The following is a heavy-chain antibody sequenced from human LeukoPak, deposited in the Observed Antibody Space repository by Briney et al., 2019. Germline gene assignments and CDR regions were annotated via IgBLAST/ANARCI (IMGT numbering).Heavy chain of an antibody. V-gene: IGHV4-39*07. CDR2: INHSGST. CDR3: ARTGGSGYYYGSGSYYRRLWYFDY. CDR1: GDSISSSRHY. Sequence: SETLSLTCNVSGDSISSSRHYWSWIRQPPGKGLEWIGEINHSGSTNYNPSLKSRVTISVDTSKNQFSLKLSSVTAADTAVYYCARTGGSGYYYGSGSYYRRLWYFDYWGQGTLVTVSS. J-gene: IGHJ4*02. D-gene: IGHD3-10*01.